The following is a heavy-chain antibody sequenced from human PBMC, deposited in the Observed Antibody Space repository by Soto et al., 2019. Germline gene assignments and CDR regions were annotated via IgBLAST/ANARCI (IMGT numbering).Heavy chain of an antibody. D-gene: IGHD4-17*01. CDR2: IIPIFGTA. CDR3: ARGTTANHYYYYYGMDV. V-gene: IGHV1-69*13. J-gene: IGHJ6*02. Sequence: SVKVSCTASGGTFSSYAISWVRQAPGQGLEWMGGIIPIFGTANYAQKFQGRVTITADESTSTAYMELSSLRSEDTAVYYCARGTTANHYYYYYGMDVWGQGTTVTVSS. CDR1: GGTFSSYA.